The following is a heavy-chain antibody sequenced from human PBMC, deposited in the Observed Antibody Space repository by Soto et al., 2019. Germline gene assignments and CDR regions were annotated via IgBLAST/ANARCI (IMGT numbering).Heavy chain of an antibody. Sequence: SETLSLTCTVSGDSVSSDDYSWNWIRQYPGKGLEWIGYVVYSGSIKYNSALKSRVTMSVDTSKNRFSLKLTSVSAADTAVYFCAGGNPRVGYHDFVWGNNREDYYVMDVWGQGTTVTVSS. CDR2: VVYSGSI. D-gene: IGHD3-16*02. CDR1: GDSVSSDDYS. J-gene: IGHJ6*02. V-gene: IGHV4-61*08. CDR3: AGGNPRVGYHDFVWGNNREDYYVMDV.